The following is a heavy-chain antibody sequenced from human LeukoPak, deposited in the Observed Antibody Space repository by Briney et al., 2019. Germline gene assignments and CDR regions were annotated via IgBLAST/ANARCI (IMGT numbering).Heavy chain of an antibody. V-gene: IGHV1-2*02. CDR3: ARGHSRGYNYGDYFDY. Sequence: GASVKVSCKASGYTFTSYYIHWVRQAPGQGLEWMGWINPNSGVTNYAQNFQGRVTMTRDTSISTAYMEMRSDDTAVYYCARGHSRGYNYGDYFDYWGQGTLVTVSS. J-gene: IGHJ4*02. D-gene: IGHD5-18*01. CDR2: INPNSGVT. CDR1: GYTFTSYY.